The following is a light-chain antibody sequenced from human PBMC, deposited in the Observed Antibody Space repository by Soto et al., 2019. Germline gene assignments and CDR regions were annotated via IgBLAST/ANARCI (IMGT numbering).Light chain of an antibody. CDR2: AAS. V-gene: IGKV1D-12*01. J-gene: IGKJ5*01. CDR3: QQLNSFPLT. Sequence: IRMTQSPSSVSASVGDRVTITCRASQGISSWLAWYQRKPGRAPKLLIYAASRLQAGVPLRFSGSGSGTDFTLTISDLQPEDFATYYCQQLNSFPLTFGQGTRLEIK. CDR1: QGISSW.